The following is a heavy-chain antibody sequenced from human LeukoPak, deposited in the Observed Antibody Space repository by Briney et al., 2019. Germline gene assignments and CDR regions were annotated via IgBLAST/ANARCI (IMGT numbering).Heavy chain of an antibody. CDR3: ARAPRLHYDSSGYPFDY. J-gene: IGHJ4*02. CDR2: INPNSGGT. Sequence: GASVKVSCKASGYTFTGYYMHWVRQAPGQGLERMGWINPNSGGTNYAQKFQGRVTMTRDTSISTAYMELSRLRSDDTAVYYCARAPRLHYDSSGYPFDYWGQGTLVTVSS. CDR1: GYTFTGYY. D-gene: IGHD3-22*01. V-gene: IGHV1-2*02.